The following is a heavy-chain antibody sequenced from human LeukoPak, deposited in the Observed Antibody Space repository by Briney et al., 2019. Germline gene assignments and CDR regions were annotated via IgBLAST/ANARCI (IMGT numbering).Heavy chain of an antibody. CDR1: GFTFSGSA. D-gene: IGHD6-13*01. J-gene: IGHJ4*02. V-gene: IGHV3-73*01. Sequence: PGGSLKLSCAASGFTFSGSAMHWVRQATGKGLEWVGRSRSKANSYSTAYAASVKGRFTISRDDSKNPAYLQMNSLKTDDTAVYYCTRLSGSSSIDYWGQGTLVTVSS. CDR3: TRLSGSSSIDY. CDR2: SRSKANSYST.